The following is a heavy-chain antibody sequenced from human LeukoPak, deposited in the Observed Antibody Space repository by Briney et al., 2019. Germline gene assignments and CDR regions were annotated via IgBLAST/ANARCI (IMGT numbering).Heavy chain of an antibody. CDR1: SGSVSSSSSY. D-gene: IGHD4-11*01. CDR2: IYYSGST. Sequence: PSETLSLTCTVFSGSVSSSSSYWGWIRQPPGKGLEWIGSIYYSGSTYYNPSLKSRVTISVDTSKNQFSLKLTSVTAADSAVYYCATPSYDYGNYVFNYWGQGTLVTVSS. J-gene: IGHJ4*02. V-gene: IGHV4-39*01. CDR3: ATPSYDYGNYVFNY.